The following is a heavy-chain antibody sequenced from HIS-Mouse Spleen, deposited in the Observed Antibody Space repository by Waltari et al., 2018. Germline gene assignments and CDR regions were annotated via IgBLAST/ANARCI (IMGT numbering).Heavy chain of an antibody. CDR1: RGPISSRCYY. D-gene: IGHD6-13*01. CDR3: AREIPYSSSWYDWYFDL. V-gene: IGHV4-39*07. J-gene: IGHJ2*01. Sequence: QLQLQESGPGLVKPSETLSLTCPVSRGPISSRCYYWCWIRQPPGKGLEWIGSIYYSGSTYYNPSLKSRVTISVDTSKNQFSLKLSSVTAADTAVYYCAREIPYSSSWYDWYFDLWGRGTLVTVSS. CDR2: IYYSGST.